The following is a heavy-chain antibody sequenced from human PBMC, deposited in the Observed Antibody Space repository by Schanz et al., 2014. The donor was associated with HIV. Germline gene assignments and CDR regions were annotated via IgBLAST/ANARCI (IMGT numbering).Heavy chain of an antibody. CDR2: INHSGST. CDR1: GGSLNGYY. Sequence: QVQLQQWGAGLLKPSETLSLTCAVYGGSLNGYYWTWIRQPPGKGLEWIGEINHSGSTNYNPSLKSCITISIAPYKNQFSLKLSSVAAADTAVYYCARGIRRDCSSPSCNTGWFDPWGQGTLVTVSS. J-gene: IGHJ5*02. CDR3: ARGIRRDCSSPSCNTGWFDP. D-gene: IGHD2-2*02. V-gene: IGHV4-34*01.